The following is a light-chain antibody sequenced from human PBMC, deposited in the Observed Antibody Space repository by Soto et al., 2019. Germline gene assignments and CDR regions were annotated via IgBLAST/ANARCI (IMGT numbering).Light chain of an antibody. J-gene: IGLJ2*01. CDR3: SSYINSITFVV. Sequence: QLVLTQPASGSGSPGQPITISCTGTSSDVGANNYVSWYQHHPGKAPKLLIYEVSNRPSGVSSRFSGSKSGNTASLTISGLQAEDEADYYCSSYINSITFVVFGGGTQLTVL. CDR2: EVS. CDR1: SSDVGANNY. V-gene: IGLV2-14*01.